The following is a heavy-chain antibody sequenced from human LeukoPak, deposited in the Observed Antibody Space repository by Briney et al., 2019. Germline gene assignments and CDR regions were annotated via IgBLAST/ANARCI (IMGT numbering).Heavy chain of an antibody. Sequence: GGSLRLSCAASRFTFSSYWMSWVRQAPGKGLEWVANIKQDGSEKYYVDSVKGRFTISRDNAKNSLYLQMNSLRAEDTAVYYCARDLGIAVAGGLDYWGQGTLVTVSS. CDR2: IKQDGSEK. CDR3: ARDLGIAVAGGLDY. J-gene: IGHJ4*02. CDR1: RFTFSSYW. V-gene: IGHV3-7*01. D-gene: IGHD6-19*01.